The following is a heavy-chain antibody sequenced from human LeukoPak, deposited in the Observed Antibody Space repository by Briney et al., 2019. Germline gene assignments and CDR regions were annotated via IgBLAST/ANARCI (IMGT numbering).Heavy chain of an antibody. CDR3: ARDLGDGYNYRGAFDI. Sequence: SETLSLTCTVSGGSISSGGYYWSWIRQHPGKGLEWIGYIYYSGSTYYNPSLKSRVTISVDTSKNQFSLKLSSVTAADTAVYYCARDLGDGYNYRGAFDIWGQGTMVTVSS. V-gene: IGHV4-31*03. CDR1: GGSISSGGYY. CDR2: IYYSGST. J-gene: IGHJ3*02. D-gene: IGHD5-24*01.